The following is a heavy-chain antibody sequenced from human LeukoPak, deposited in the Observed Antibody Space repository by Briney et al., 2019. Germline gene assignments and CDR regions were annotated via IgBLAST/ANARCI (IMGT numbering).Heavy chain of an antibody. CDR3: ARRRYYDFWSGYYYWYYYYGMDV. Sequence: ASVTVSCKASGYTFTSYDINWVRQAPGQGLEWMGWMNPNSGNTVYAQKFQGRVTMTRNTSISTAYMELSSLRSEDTAVYYCARRRYYDFWSGYYYWYYYYGMDVWGKGPRSPSPQ. D-gene: IGHD3-3*01. CDR2: MNPNSGNT. CDR1: GYTFTSYD. J-gene: IGHJ6*01. V-gene: IGHV1-8*01.